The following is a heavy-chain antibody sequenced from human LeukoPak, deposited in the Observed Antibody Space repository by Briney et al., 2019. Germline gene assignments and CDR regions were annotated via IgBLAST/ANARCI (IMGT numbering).Heavy chain of an antibody. CDR3: VIADFLHFDY. CDR2: INPDGSST. J-gene: IGHJ4*02. CDR1: GITLSTYW. D-gene: IGHD3-22*01. V-gene: IGHV3-74*01. Sequence: GGSLRLSCRASGITLSTYWMHWVRQAPGKGLMWVSRINPDGSSTTYADSVKGRFTDTRDNAKNTLFLQMNSLRAEDTAVYYCVIADFLHFDYWGLGTLVTVSS.